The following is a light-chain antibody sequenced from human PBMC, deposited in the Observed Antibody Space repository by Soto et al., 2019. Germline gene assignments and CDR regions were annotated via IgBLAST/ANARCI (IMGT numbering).Light chain of an antibody. CDR1: QSVSRC. Sequence: DIQMTQSPSTLSVSVGERVTLTCRASQSVSRCLAWYQQKPGKAPKLLIYNASTRTSGVPSRFSGSGSGTDFTLTISSLQPDDFATYYCQHCSSYSLAFGQGTKVELK. J-gene: IGKJ1*01. CDR2: NAS. V-gene: IGKV1-5*03. CDR3: QHCSSYSLA.